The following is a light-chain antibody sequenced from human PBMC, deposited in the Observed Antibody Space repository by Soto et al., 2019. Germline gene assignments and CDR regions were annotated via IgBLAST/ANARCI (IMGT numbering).Light chain of an antibody. Sequence: QSVLTQPASVSGSPGQSIPISCTGTSSAGAGYNHVSWHQQHPGKAPKVLISVFSNRHSGVSNRFSVSKSGNTASLTLSGPQAEDEADYYSSSSRSGATFVFGSGAKVTVL. J-gene: IGLJ1*01. CDR3: SSSRSGATFV. CDR1: SSAGAGYNH. CDR2: VFS. V-gene: IGLV2-14*01.